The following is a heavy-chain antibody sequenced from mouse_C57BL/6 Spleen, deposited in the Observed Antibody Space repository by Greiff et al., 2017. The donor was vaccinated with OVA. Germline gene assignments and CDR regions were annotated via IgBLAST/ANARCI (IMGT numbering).Heavy chain of an antibody. Sequence: QVQLQQPGAELVMPGASVKLSCKASGYTFTSYWMHWVKQRPGQGLEWIGEIDPSDSYTNYNQKFKGKSTLTVDKSSSTAYMQLSSLTSEDSAVYYCASTVTTKGGFAYWGQGTLVTVSA. CDR3: ASTVTTKGGFAY. CDR2: IDPSDSYT. D-gene: IGHD2-2*01. CDR1: GYTFTSYW. V-gene: IGHV1-69*01. J-gene: IGHJ3*01.